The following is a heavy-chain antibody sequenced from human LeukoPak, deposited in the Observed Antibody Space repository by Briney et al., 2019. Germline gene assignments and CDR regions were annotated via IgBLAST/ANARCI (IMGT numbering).Heavy chain of an antibody. CDR3: AKEYTPSSPLGELDS. V-gene: IGHV3-33*03. CDR2: IRHDETKE. CDR1: GLSLSSYA. J-gene: IGHJ4*02. Sequence: PGGSLRLSCEVSGLSLSSYAMHWVRQAPGKGLEWVAVIRHDETKEYYADSVQGRFTISRDTPNNMLCLQMNNMRAEDTAVYYCAKEYTPSSPLGELDSWGQGTLVIVSS. D-gene: IGHD6-6*01.